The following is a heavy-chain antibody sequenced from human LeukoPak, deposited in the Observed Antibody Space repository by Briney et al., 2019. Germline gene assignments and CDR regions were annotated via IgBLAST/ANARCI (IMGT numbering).Heavy chain of an antibody. V-gene: IGHV4-39*07. CDR3: ARDQQYYYDSSSSGDFDY. Sequence: PSETLSLTCTVSGVSISSSSYYWGWLRQPPGKGLEWIGSIYYSGSTYYNPSLKSLLTISVDTSKNQFSLKLSSVTAADTAVYYCARDQQYYYDSSSSGDFDYWGQGTLVTVSS. CDR1: GVSISSSSYY. CDR2: IYYSGST. D-gene: IGHD3-22*01. J-gene: IGHJ4*02.